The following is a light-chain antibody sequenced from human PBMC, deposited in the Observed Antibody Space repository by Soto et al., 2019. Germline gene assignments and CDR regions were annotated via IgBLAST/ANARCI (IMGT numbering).Light chain of an antibody. V-gene: IGLV8-61*01. CDR2: STN. Sequence: QAVVTQEPSFPVSPGGTVTLTCGLTSGSVSTGYHPSWYQQTPGQAPRTLIYSTNTRSSGVPDRFSGSILGNKAALTIAGAQADDESDYYCVLYMGGGSYVFGTGTKLTVL. CDR3: VLYMGGGSYV. CDR1: SGSVSTGYH. J-gene: IGLJ1*01.